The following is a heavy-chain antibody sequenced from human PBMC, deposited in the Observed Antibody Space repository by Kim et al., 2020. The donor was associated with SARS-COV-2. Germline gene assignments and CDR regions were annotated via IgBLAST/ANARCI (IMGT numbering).Heavy chain of an antibody. J-gene: IGHJ4*02. Sequence: APVKGRFTISRDDSKNTLYLQMNSLKTEDTAVYYCTVVGLYSYGLATNYWGQGTLVTVSS. D-gene: IGHD5-18*01. V-gene: IGHV3-15*01. CDR3: TVVGLYSYGLATNY.